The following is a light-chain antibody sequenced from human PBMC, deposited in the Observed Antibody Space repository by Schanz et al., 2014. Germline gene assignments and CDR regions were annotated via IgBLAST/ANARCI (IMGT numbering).Light chain of an antibody. CDR2: GAS. CDR3: QQRTNWPLIT. Sequence: EIVMTQSPATLSVSPGERATLSCRASQSVSSYLAWYQQKPGQAPRLLIYGASTRATGLPARFSGSGSGTEFTLTISSLQSEDFAVYYCQQRTNWPLITFGPGTKVDIK. J-gene: IGKJ3*01. CDR1: QSVSSY. V-gene: IGKV3-15*01.